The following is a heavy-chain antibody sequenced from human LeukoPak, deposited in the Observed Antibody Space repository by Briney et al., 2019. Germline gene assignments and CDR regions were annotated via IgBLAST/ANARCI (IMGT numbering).Heavy chain of an antibody. CDR3: ARDRSFLLPCFDY. V-gene: IGHV4-4*07. CDR2: IYTSRST. CDR1: GGSISSYY. J-gene: IGHJ4*02. D-gene: IGHD2/OR15-2a*01. Sequence: PAETLSLTCTVSGGSISSYYWLWIPQPAGKGLEWIGRIYTSRSTNLNPSLKSRVTMSVDTSKNQFSLKLSSVTAADTAVYYCARDRSFLLPCFDYWGQGTLVTVSS.